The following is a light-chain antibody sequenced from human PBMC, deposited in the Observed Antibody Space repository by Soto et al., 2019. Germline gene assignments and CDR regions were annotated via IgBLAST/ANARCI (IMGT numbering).Light chain of an antibody. CDR1: QTINNY. V-gene: IGKV1-5*03. CDR2: RVY. Sequence: DIQMTQSPSTLSASVGDRVTITCRASQTINNYLTWYQLKPGKAPNFLIYRVYTLEGGVPSRFSGAGSGTEFSLTISSLQPDDFASYYCNQYKSYPWTCGQGTKMEIK. J-gene: IGKJ1*01. CDR3: NQYKSYPWT.